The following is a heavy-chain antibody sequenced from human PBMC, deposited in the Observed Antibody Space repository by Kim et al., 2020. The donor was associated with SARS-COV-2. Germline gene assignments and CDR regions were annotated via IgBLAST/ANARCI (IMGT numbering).Heavy chain of an antibody. Sequence: GGSLRLSCAASGFTFSNAWMSWVRQAPGKGLEWVGRIKSKTDGGTTDYAAPVKCRFTISRDDSKNTLYLQMNSLKTEDTSVYYCTTGPWVTMIVVVINDAFDTWGQRTMVTVSS. V-gene: IGHV3-15*01. D-gene: IGHD3-22*01. CDR2: IKSKTDGGTT. CDR3: TTGPWVTMIVVVINDAFDT. CDR1: GFTFSNAW. J-gene: IGHJ3*02.